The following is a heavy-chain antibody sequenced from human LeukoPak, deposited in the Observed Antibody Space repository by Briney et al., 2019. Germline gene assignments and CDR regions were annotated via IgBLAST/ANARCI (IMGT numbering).Heavy chain of an antibody. J-gene: IGHJ4*02. D-gene: IGHD4-23*01. Sequence: ASVKVSCKASGGTFSNYAISWVRQAPGQGLEWMGWINANSGGTDYAQKFQDRVTMTRDTSISTAYMELSRLRSDDTAVYYCARDGHGGNSFDYWGQGTLVTVSS. CDR1: GGTFSNYA. V-gene: IGHV1-2*02. CDR2: INANSGGT. CDR3: ARDGHGGNSFDY.